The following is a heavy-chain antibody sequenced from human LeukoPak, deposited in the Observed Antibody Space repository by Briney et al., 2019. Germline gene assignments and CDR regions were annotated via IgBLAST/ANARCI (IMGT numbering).Heavy chain of an antibody. CDR1: GYRFTSYW. V-gene: IGHV5-51*01. J-gene: IGHJ3*02. Sequence: GESLKISCKGSGYRFTSYWIGWVRQMPGKGLEWMGIIYPGDSDTRYSPSFQGQVTISADKSISTAYLQWNSLKASDTAMYYCARQPNYYDTRGHQSHAFDIWGQGTMVTVSS. CDR3: ARQPNYYDTRGHQSHAFDI. D-gene: IGHD3-22*01. CDR2: IYPGDSDT.